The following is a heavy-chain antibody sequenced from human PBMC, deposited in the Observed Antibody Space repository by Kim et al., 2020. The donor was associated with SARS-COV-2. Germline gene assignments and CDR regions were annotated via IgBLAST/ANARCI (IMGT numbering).Heavy chain of an antibody. V-gene: IGHV4-39*01. CDR3: ARHISSWEYMGKGNWFDP. CDR1: GGSISSSSYY. J-gene: IGHJ5*02. Sequence: SETLSLTCTVSGGSISSSSYYWGWIRQPPGKGLEWIGSIYYSGSTYYNPSLKSRVTISVDTSKNQFSLKLSSVTAADTAVYYCARHISSWEYMGKGNWFDPWGQGTLVTVSS. CDR2: IYYSGST. D-gene: IGHD6-13*01.